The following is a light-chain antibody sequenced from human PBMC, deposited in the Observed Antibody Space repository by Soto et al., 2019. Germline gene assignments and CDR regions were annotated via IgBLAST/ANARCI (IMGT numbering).Light chain of an antibody. CDR3: AAWDDSLSAV. J-gene: IGLJ2*01. Sequence: QSVLTQPPSASGTPGKRVTISCSGSSSNIGSNYVYWYQQLPGTAPKLLIYRNKQRPSGVPDRFSGSKSGTSASLAISGLRSEDEDDYYCAAWDDSLSAVFGGGTKLTVL. CDR1: SSNIGSNY. CDR2: RNK. V-gene: IGLV1-47*01.